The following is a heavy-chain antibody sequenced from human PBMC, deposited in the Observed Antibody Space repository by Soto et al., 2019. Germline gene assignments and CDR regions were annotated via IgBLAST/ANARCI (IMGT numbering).Heavy chain of an antibody. CDR2: IYPDDSDV. CDR1: PYSFTSHG. Sequence: ESLKISCEGSPYSFTSHGIAWVRKMPGKGLEWMGIIYPDDSDVKYSPSFQGQVTISADKSISTAYLQWSSLKASDTAFYYCARRQGSTFWSGYYFDSWGQGTPVTVSS. J-gene: IGHJ4*02. V-gene: IGHV5-51*01. D-gene: IGHD3-3*01. CDR3: ARRQGSTFWSGYYFDS.